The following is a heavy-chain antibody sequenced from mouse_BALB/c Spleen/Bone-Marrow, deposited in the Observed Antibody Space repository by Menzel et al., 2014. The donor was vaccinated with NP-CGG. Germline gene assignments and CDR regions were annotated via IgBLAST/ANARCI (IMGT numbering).Heavy chain of an antibody. CDR3: ARRAARATGFAY. D-gene: IGHD3-1*01. J-gene: IGHJ3*01. V-gene: IGHV14-3*02. Sequence: EVKLVESGAELVKPGASVKLSCTASGFNIKDTYMHWVKRRPEQGLEWIGRIDPANGNTKYDPKFQGKATITADTSSNTAYLQLSSLTSEDTAVYYCARRAARATGFAYWGQGTLVTVSA. CDR1: GFNIKDTY. CDR2: IDPANGNT.